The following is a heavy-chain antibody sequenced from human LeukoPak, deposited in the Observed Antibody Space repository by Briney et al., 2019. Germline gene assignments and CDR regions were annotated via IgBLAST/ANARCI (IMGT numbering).Heavy chain of an antibody. CDR1: GLTFSSYA. Sequence: GGSLRLSCAASGLTFSSYAVSWFRQAPGKGLEWVSTVGRSGADTYYADSVRGRFTISKDSSKNTLQMNSLSAEDTAIYYCVKHSGGVYGNSDYWGQGILVTVSS. CDR3: VKHSGGVYGNSDY. D-gene: IGHD1-1*01. J-gene: IGHJ4*02. V-gene: IGHV3-23*01. CDR2: VGRSGADT.